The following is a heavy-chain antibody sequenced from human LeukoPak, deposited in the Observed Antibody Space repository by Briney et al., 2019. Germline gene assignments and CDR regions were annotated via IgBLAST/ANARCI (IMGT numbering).Heavy chain of an antibody. J-gene: IGHJ4*02. CDR2: ISARGDST. CDR1: GFTFSSYA. Sequence: GGSLRLSCAASGFTFSSYAMSWVRQTPGKGLKWVSAISARGDSTYHADSVKGRLTISRDNSKNTLYVQMNNLRAEDTAVYYCAKAPIAGAPRGYYFDYWGQGALVTVSS. CDR3: AKAPIAGAPRGYYFDY. V-gene: IGHV3-23*01. D-gene: IGHD1-26*01.